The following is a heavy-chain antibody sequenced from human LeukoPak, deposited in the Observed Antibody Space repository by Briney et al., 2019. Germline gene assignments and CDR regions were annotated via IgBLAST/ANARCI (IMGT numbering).Heavy chain of an antibody. CDR3: TKSLKSVVVFSPLDF. V-gene: IGHV3-23*01. J-gene: IGHJ4*02. D-gene: IGHD3-22*01. CDR2: IIGSGGDT. Sequence: GGSLRLSCVASGFTFRNYAMSWVRQAPGKGLEWVSSIIGSGGDTNNADSVRGRFTISREKSKKTLYLHINSLRPEDTAIYFCTKSLKSVVVFSPLDFWGQGALVTVSS. CDR1: GFTFRNYA.